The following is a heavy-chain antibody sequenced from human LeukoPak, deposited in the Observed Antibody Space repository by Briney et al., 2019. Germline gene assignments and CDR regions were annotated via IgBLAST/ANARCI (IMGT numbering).Heavy chain of an antibody. D-gene: IGHD6-19*01. CDR1: GFTVSSNY. V-gene: IGHV3-66*01. CDR2: IYSGGST. J-gene: IGHJ4*02. CDR3: ARDLIAVAGGLRD. Sequence: GGSLRLSCADSGFTVSSNYMSWVRQAPGKGLEWVSVIYSGGSTYYADSVKGRFTISRDNSKNTLYLQMNSLRAEDTAVYYCARDLIAVAGGLRDWGQGTLVTVSS.